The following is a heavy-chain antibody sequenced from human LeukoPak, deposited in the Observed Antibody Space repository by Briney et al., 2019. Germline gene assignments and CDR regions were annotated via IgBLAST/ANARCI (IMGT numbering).Heavy chain of an antibody. J-gene: IGHJ4*02. Sequence: QSGGSLRLSCAASGFTFSSYWMSWVRQAPGKGLEWVANIKQDGSEKYYVDSVKGRFTISRDNPKNSLYLQMNSLRAEDTAVYYCARVYDYVWGSYRNFDYWGQGTLVTVSS. CDR2: IKQDGSEK. CDR1: GFTFSSYW. CDR3: ARVYDYVWGSYRNFDY. D-gene: IGHD3-16*02. V-gene: IGHV3-7*01.